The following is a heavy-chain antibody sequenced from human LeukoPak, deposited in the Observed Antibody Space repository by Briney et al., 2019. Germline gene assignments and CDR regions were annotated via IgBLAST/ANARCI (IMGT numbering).Heavy chain of an antibody. CDR2: MSPNSGDT. J-gene: IGHJ4*02. CDR1: GYTFTTHD. D-gene: IGHD7-27*01. Sequence: ASVKVSCKASGYTFTTHDINWVRQATGQGLEWLGWMSPNSGDTGYAQKFQGKVTMTSDSSISTAYMELSSLRSEDTAIYYCVRTPPNWGFDYWGQGTLVTVSS. V-gene: IGHV1-8*01. CDR3: VRTPPNWGFDY.